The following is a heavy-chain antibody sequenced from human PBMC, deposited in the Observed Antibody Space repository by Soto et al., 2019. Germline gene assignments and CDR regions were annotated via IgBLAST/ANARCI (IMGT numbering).Heavy chain of an antibody. Sequence: QVQLVESGGGVVQPGRSLRLSCAASGFIFSNYAMHWVRQAPGKGLEGVAIISYDGRNKYYADSVKARFTISRDDSKNTLFLQMNSLRPEDTAVYYCAKELGSTGYYPPEYWGQGTLVTVSS. V-gene: IGHV3-30*18. CDR3: AKELGSTGYYPPEY. D-gene: IGHD3-9*01. CDR1: GFIFSNYA. CDR2: ISYDGRNK. J-gene: IGHJ4*02.